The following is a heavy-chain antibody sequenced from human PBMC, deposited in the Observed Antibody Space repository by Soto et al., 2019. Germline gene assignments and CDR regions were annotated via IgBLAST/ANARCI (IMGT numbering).Heavy chain of an antibody. CDR3: APKPSGWHDVH. V-gene: IGHV3-23*01. CDR2: ISGSGGST. J-gene: IGHJ4*02. CDR1: GFTFSSYA. Sequence: GGSLRLSCAASGFTFSSYAMSWVRQAPGKGLEWVSAISGSGGSTYYADSVKGRFTISRDNSKNTLYLQMNSLRAEDTAVYYCAPKPSGWHDVHWGQGTLVTVSS. D-gene: IGHD6-19*01.